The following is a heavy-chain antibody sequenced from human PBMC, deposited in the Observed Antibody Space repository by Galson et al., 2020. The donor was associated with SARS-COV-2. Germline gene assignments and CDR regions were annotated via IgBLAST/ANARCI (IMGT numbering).Heavy chain of an antibody. CDR2: ISSTGTHI. V-gene: IGHV3-21*01. Sequence: GESLKISCAASGFTFSTYSMKWVRQAPGKGLEWVSSISSTGTHIYYADSVKGRFTTSRDDAKNSVYLQMNSLRAEDTAVYYCTRELSVEFGGVFGYWGQGTLVTVSS. D-gene: IGHD3-16*02. CDR3: TRELSVEFGGVFGY. J-gene: IGHJ4*02. CDR1: GFTFSTYS.